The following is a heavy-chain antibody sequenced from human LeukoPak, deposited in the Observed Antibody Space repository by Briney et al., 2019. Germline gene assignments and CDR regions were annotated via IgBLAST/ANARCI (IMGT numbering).Heavy chain of an antibody. CDR1: GFTISDYS. D-gene: IGHD4-17*01. Sequence: HPGGSLRLSCAASGFTISDYSMSWIRQAPGKGLEWVAGISYDGSNKYYADSVKGRFTISRDDSKNTLYLQMNSLRAEDTAVYYCAKDEDHDYGDYYFDSWGQGTLVTVSS. V-gene: IGHV3-30*18. CDR3: AKDEDHDYGDYYFDS. J-gene: IGHJ4*02. CDR2: ISYDGSNK.